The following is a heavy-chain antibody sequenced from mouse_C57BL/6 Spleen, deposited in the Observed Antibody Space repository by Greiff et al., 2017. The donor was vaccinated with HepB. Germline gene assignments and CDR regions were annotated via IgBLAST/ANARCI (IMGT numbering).Heavy chain of an antibody. CDR1: GYTFTDYN. Sequence: EVQLQQSGPELVKPGASVKIPCKASGYTFTDYNMDWVKQSHGKSLEWIGDINPNNGGTIYNQKFKGKATLTVDKSSSTAYMELRSLTSEDTAVYYCARRRANWAYFDYWGQGTTLTVSS. CDR2: INPNNGGT. CDR3: ARRRANWAYFDY. D-gene: IGHD4-1*01. J-gene: IGHJ2*01. V-gene: IGHV1-18*01.